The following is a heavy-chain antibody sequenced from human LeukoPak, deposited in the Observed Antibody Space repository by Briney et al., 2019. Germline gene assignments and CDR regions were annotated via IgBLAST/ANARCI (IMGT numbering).Heavy chain of an antibody. CDR1: GFTFSSYG. Sequence: AGGSLRLSCAASGFTFSSYGMHWVRQAPGKGLEWVAVISYDGSNKYYADSVKGRFTISRDNSKNTLYLQMNSLRAEDTAAYYCAKDPGSSGWYLRYWGQGTLVTVSS. D-gene: IGHD6-19*01. CDR2: ISYDGSNK. V-gene: IGHV3-30*18. CDR3: AKDPGSSGWYLRY. J-gene: IGHJ4*02.